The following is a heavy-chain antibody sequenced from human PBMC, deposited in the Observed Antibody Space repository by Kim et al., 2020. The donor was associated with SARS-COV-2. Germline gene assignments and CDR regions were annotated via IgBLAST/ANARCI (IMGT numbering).Heavy chain of an antibody. CDR2: IYYSGST. V-gene: IGHV4-59*01. J-gene: IGHJ3*02. Sequence: SETLSLTCTVSGGSISSYYWSWIRQPPGKGLEWIGYIYYSGSTNYNPSLKSRVTISVDTSKNQFSLKLSSVTAADTAVYYCARAEGDLHDAFDIWGQGTMVTVSS. CDR3: ARAEGDLHDAFDI. CDR1: GGSISSYY. D-gene: IGHD2-21*02.